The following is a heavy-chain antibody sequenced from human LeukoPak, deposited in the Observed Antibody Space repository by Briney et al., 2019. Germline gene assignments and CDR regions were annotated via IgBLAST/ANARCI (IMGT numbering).Heavy chain of an antibody. CDR3: AREDHGMDV. V-gene: IGHV3-33*08. CDR1: GVTFSSFA. Sequence: PGGSLRLSCAASGVTFSSFAMHWVRQAPGKGLEWVAVIWYDGSNKYYADSVKGRFTISRDNSKNTLYLQMNSLRAEDTAVYYCAREDHGMDVWGQGTTVTVSS. J-gene: IGHJ6*02. CDR2: IWYDGSNK.